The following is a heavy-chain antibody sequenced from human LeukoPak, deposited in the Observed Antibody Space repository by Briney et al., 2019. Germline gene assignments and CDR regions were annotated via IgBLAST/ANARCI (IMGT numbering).Heavy chain of an antibody. Sequence: GGSLRLSCAASGVTFSSYAMSWVRQAPGKGLEWVSAISNSGGSTYYADSLKGRFTISRDNSKNTLYLQMNSLRAEDTAVYYCAKGATSVYPRDSDYWGQGTLVTVSS. V-gene: IGHV3-23*01. CDR3: AKGATSVYPRDSDY. J-gene: IGHJ4*02. CDR2: ISNSGGST. CDR1: GVTFSSYA. D-gene: IGHD3-3*01.